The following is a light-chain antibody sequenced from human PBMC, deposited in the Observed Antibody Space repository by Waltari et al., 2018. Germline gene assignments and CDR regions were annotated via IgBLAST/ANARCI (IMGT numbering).Light chain of an antibody. V-gene: IGLV2-14*03. CDR3: SSYTSSSTLYV. Sequence: QSALTQPASVSGPPGQSITISCTGTSSDIGAYNYVSWYQQHPRKAPKLMLYDVRKRPSGVSNRFSGAKSGNTASLTISGIQAEDEADYYCSSYTSSSTLYVFGTGTQVTVL. CDR2: DVR. CDR1: SSDIGAYNY. J-gene: IGLJ1*01.